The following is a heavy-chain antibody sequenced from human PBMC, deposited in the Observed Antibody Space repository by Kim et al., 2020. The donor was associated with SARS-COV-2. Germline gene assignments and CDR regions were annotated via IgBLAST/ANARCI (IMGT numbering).Heavy chain of an antibody. CDR2: ISSSSSYI. J-gene: IGHJ4*02. CDR1: GFTFSSYS. CDR3: ARDPLYGSGLYYFDY. V-gene: IGHV3-21*01. Sequence: GGSLRLSCAASGFTFSSYSMNWVRQAPGKGLEWVSSISSSSSYIYYADSVKGRFTISRDNAKNSLYLQMNSLRAEDTAVYYCARDPLYGSGLYYFDYWGQGTLVTVSS. D-gene: IGHD3-10*01.